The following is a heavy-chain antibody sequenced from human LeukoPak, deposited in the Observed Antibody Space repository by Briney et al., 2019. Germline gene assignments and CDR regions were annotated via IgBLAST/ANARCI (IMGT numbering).Heavy chain of an antibody. V-gene: IGHV4-28*03. D-gene: IGHD6-13*01. J-gene: IGHJ4*02. CDR2: IYYSGTT. Sequence: PSETLSLTCAVSGYSISSSNWWGWIRQPPGKGLEWIGYIYYSGTTNYNPSLKSRVTISVDTSKNQFSLKLNSVTAADTAVYYCARGVYIAAAQYGYWGQGTLVTVSS. CDR3: ARGVYIAAAQYGY. CDR1: GYSISSSNW.